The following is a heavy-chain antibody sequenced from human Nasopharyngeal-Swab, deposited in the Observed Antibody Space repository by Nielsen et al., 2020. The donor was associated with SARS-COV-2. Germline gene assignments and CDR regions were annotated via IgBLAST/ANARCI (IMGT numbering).Heavy chain of an antibody. J-gene: IGHJ4*02. Sequence: GESLKISCAASGFTFSSYAMSWVRQAPGKGLEWVSAISGSGGSTYYADSVKGRFTISRDNSKNTLYLQMNSLRAEDTAVYYCVREGGRYSYGQAFDYWGQGTLVTVSS. V-gene: IGHV3-23*01. D-gene: IGHD5-18*01. CDR2: ISGSGGST. CDR3: VREGGRYSYGQAFDY. CDR1: GFTFSSYA.